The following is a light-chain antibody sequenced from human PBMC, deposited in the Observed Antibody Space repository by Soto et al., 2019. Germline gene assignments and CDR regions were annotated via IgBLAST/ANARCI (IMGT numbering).Light chain of an antibody. CDR3: QTWGTGTVV. J-gene: IGLJ2*01. Sequence: QPVLTQSPSASASLGASVKLTCTLSSGQSSYAIAWHQQQPEKGPRYLMKLNSDGSHSKGDGIPDRFSGSSSGAERYLTISSVQSEDEADYYCQTWGTGTVVFGGGTKLTVL. CDR2: LNSDGSH. V-gene: IGLV4-69*01. CDR1: SGQSSYA.